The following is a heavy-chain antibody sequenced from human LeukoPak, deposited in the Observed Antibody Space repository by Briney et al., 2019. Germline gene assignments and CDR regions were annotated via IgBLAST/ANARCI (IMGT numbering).Heavy chain of an antibody. CDR1: GFTLTSDS. Sequence: GSLRLSCAASGFTLTSDSMNWVRQAPGKGLEWISYISSGATTTYYADFVKGRFTISRDNAKNSLYLQMKSLRVDDTAVYYCAKGTVGAKYWGQGTLVIVSS. CDR2: ISSGATTT. J-gene: IGHJ4*02. V-gene: IGHV3-48*04. CDR3: AKGTVGAKY. D-gene: IGHD1-26*01.